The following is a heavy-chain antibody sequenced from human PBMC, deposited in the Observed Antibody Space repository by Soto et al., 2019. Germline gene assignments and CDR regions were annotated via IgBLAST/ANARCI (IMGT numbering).Heavy chain of an antibody. J-gene: IGHJ2*01. CDR2: ISYDGSNK. D-gene: IGHD4-4*01. Sequence: QVQLVESGGGVVQPGRSLRLSCAASGFTFSSYAMHWVRQAPGKGLEWVAVISYDGSNKYYTDSVKGRFTISRDNSKNTLYLQMNSLRAEDMAVYYCARRPWRDDYNWGYFDLWGRGTLVTVSS. V-gene: IGHV3-30-3*01. CDR1: GFTFSSYA. CDR3: ARRPWRDDYNWGYFDL.